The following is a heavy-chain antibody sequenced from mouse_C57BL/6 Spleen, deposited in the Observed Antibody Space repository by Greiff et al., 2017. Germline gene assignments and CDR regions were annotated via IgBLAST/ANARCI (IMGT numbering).Heavy chain of an antibody. CDR3: ARGYYGSIYLDY. V-gene: IGHV1-69*01. D-gene: IGHD1-1*01. J-gene: IGHJ2*01. Sequence: VKLQQPGAELVMPGASVKLSCQASGYTFTSYWMHWVKQRPGQGLEWIGEIDPSDRYTNYNQKFKGKSTLTVDKSSSTAYMQLSSLTSEDSAVYYCARGYYGSIYLDYWGQGTTLTVSS. CDR2: IDPSDRYT. CDR1: GYTFTSYW.